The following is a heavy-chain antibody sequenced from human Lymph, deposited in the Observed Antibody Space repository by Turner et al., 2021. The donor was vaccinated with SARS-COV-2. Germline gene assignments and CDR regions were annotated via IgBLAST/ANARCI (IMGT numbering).Heavy chain of an antibody. J-gene: IGHJ3*02. Sequence: EVQLLESGGGLVQPGGSLRLSCAASGFTFSSYAMSWVRQAPGKGLEGVSSISVSGGSTYYADSVKGRFTISRDNSKNTLYLQMNSLRAEDTAVYYCAKGVRGVIIPEAFDIWGQGTMVTISS. V-gene: IGHV3-23*01. CDR3: AKGVRGVIIPEAFDI. CDR1: GFTFSSYA. CDR2: ISVSGGST. D-gene: IGHD3-10*01.